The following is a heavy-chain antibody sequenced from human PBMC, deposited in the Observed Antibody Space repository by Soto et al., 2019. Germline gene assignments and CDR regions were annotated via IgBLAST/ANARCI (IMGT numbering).Heavy chain of an antibody. CDR3: ARGNHRWLQLWYFDL. Sequence: QVQLVQSGAEVKKPGSSVTVSCKASGGTFSSYTISWVRQAPGQGLEWMGGIIPIFGTVNYAQKFQGRVTXTXDXSSXTAYMELSSLRSEDTAVYYCARGNHRWLQLWYFDLWGHGTLVTVSS. V-gene: IGHV1-69*05. CDR2: IIPIFGTV. CDR1: GGTFSSYT. J-gene: IGHJ2*01. D-gene: IGHD5-12*01.